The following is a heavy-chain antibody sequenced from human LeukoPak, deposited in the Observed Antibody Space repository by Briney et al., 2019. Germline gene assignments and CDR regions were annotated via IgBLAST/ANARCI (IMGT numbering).Heavy chain of an antibody. CDR1: GYTFTGYY. Sequence: ASVKVPCKASGYTFTGYYMHWVRQAPGQGLEWMGWINPNSGGTNYAQKFQGRVTMTRDTSISTAYVELSRLRSDDTAVYYCARGRTVVVAATQRFDPWGQGTLVTVSS. V-gene: IGHV1-2*02. CDR2: INPNSGGT. D-gene: IGHD2-15*01. J-gene: IGHJ5*02. CDR3: ARGRTVVVAATQRFDP.